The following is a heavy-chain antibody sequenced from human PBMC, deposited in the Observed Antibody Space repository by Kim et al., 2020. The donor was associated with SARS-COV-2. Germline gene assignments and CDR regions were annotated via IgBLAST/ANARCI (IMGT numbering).Heavy chain of an antibody. J-gene: IGHJ4*02. V-gene: IGHV4-59*01. CDR3: ARGSYGSASYIDY. D-gene: IGHD3-10*01. Sequence: SETLSLTCTVSGGSISGYYWSWIRQPPGKGLEWIGYIYDSGSTNYNPSLKSRVTISVEMSKNQFSLRLSSVTAADTAVYYCARGSYGSASYIDYWGQGTL. CDR1: GGSISGYY. CDR2: IYDSGST.